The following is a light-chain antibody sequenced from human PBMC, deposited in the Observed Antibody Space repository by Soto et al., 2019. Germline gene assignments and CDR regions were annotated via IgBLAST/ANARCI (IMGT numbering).Light chain of an antibody. V-gene: IGKV3-15*01. CDR3: QQLQRTPFT. CDR2: GAS. CDR1: QSVRSN. J-gene: IGKJ3*01. Sequence: EIVMTQSPATLSVSPGERATLSCRASQSVRSNLAWYQQKPGQAPRLLIYGASIRATGIPARFSGSGSGTEFTLSISSLQSEDFATYHCQQLQRTPFTFGPGTTVDV.